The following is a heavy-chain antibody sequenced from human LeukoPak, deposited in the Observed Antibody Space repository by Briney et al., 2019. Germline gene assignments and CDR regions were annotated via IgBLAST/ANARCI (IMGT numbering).Heavy chain of an antibody. J-gene: IGHJ5*02. Sequence: ASVEVSCKASAYTFTGYYMHWVRQAPGQGLEWMGWINPISGGTNYAQKFQGRVTMTRDTSISTAYMELSRLRSDDTAVYYCARGTSVRETYYFGSGSFPWFDPWGQGTLVTVSS. CDR3: ARGTSVRETYYFGSGSFPWFDP. V-gene: IGHV1-2*02. D-gene: IGHD3-10*01. CDR1: AYTFTGYY. CDR2: INPISGGT.